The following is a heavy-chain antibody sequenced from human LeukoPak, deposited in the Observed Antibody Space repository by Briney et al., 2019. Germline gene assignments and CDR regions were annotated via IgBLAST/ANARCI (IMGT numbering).Heavy chain of an antibody. CDR2: IYYSGST. Sequence: SETLSLTCTVSGGSISSYYWSWIRQPPGKGLEWSGYIYYSGSTNYNPSLKSRVTISVDTSKNQFSLKLSSVTAADTAVYYCARRSIVGRYYGSGSRRGYYFDYWGQGTLVTVSS. CDR1: GGSISSYY. D-gene: IGHD3-10*01. V-gene: IGHV4-59*08. CDR3: ARRSIVGRYYGSGSRRGYYFDY. J-gene: IGHJ4*02.